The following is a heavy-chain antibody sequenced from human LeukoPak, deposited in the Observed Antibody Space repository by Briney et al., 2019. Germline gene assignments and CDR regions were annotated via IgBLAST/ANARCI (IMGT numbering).Heavy chain of an antibody. D-gene: IGHD3-22*01. Sequence: ASVKVSCKASGYTFTSYGISWVRQAPGQGLEWMGWISAYNGNTNYAQKLQGRDTMTTDTSTSTAYMELRSLRSDDTAVYYCARGIRDYYDSSGYHYWGQGTLVTVSS. J-gene: IGHJ4*02. CDR1: GYTFTSYG. V-gene: IGHV1-18*01. CDR2: ISAYNGNT. CDR3: ARGIRDYYDSSGYHY.